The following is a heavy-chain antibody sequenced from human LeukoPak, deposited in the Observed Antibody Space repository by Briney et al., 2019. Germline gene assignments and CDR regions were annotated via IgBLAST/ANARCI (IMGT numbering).Heavy chain of an antibody. D-gene: IGHD3-9*01. CDR1: GFTFSSYA. CDR3: AKTWRPGLDFDWLLYFDY. Sequence: GGSLRLSCAASGFTFSSYAMSWVRQAPGKGLEWVSAISGSGGSTYYADSVEGRFTISRDNSKNTLYLQMNSLRAEDTAVYYCAKTWRPGLDFDWLLYFDYWGQGTLVTVSS. J-gene: IGHJ4*02. CDR2: ISGSGGST. V-gene: IGHV3-23*01.